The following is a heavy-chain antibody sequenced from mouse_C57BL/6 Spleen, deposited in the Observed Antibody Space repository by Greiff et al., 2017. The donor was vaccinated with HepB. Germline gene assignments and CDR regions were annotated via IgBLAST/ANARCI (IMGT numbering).Heavy chain of an antibody. CDR2: IHPNSGST. CDR1: GYTFTSYW. Sequence: VQLKQPGAELVKPGASVKLSCKASGYTFTSYWMHWVKQRPGQGLEWIGMIHPNSGSTNYNEKFKSKATLTVDKSSSTAYMQLSSLTSEDSAVYYCARGGSSAEGFDYWGQGTTLTVSS. D-gene: IGHD1-1*01. J-gene: IGHJ2*01. CDR3: ARGGSSAEGFDY. V-gene: IGHV1-64*01.